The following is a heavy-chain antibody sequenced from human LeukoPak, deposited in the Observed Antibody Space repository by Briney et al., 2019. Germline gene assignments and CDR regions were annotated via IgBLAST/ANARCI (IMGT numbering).Heavy chain of an antibody. J-gene: IGHJ4*02. CDR2: ISAYNGNT. Sequence: ASVKVSCKASGYTFTSYGISWVRQAPGQGLEWMGWISAYNGNTNYAQELQGRVTMTTDTSTSTAYMELRSLRSDDTAVYYCARGVDILTGYNYFDYWGQGTLVTVSS. CDR3: ARGVDILTGYNYFDY. CDR1: GYTFTSYG. V-gene: IGHV1-18*01. D-gene: IGHD3-9*01.